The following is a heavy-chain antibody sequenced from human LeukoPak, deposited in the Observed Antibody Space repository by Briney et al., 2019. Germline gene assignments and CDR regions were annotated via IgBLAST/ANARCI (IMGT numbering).Heavy chain of an antibody. D-gene: IGHD3-22*01. Sequence: PSETLSLTCTVSGGSISSYYWSWIRQPPGKGLEWIGYIYYSGSTNYNPSLKSRVTISVDTSKNQFSLKLSSVTAADTAVYYCARQKYYYDSSGYLDHWYFDLWGRGTLVTVSS. CDR1: GGSISSYY. J-gene: IGHJ2*01. V-gene: IGHV4-59*08. CDR2: IYYSGST. CDR3: ARQKYYYDSSGYLDHWYFDL.